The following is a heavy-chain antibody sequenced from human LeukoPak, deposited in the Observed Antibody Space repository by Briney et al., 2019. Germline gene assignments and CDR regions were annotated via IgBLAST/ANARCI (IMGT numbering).Heavy chain of an antibody. CDR1: GGSISSYY. V-gene: IGHV4-4*07. Sequence: SETLSLTCTVSGGSISSYYWSWIRQPAGKGLEWIGRIYTSGSTNYNPSLKSRVTMSVGTSKNQFSLELSSVAAADTAVYYCASSNSGSWFDPWGQGTLVTVSS. CDR2: IYTSGST. D-gene: IGHD6-19*01. J-gene: IGHJ5*02. CDR3: ASSNSGSWFDP.